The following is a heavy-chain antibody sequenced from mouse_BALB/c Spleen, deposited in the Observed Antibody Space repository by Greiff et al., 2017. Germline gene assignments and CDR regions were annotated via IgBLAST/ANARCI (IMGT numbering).Heavy chain of an antibody. CDR2: INPDSSTI. CDR3: ARPGPTATFDY. D-gene: IGHD1-2*01. V-gene: IGHV4-1*02. J-gene: IGHJ2*01. Sequence: EVKVEESGGGLVQPGGSLKLSCAASGFDFSRYWMSWVRQAPGKGLEWIGEINPDSSTINYTPSLKDKFIISRDNAKNTLYLQMSNVRSEDTALYYCARPGPTATFDYWGQGTTLTVSS. CDR1: GFDFSRYW.